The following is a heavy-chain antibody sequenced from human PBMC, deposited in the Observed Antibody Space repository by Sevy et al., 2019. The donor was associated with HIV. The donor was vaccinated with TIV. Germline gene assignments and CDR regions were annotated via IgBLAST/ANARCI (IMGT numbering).Heavy chain of an antibody. Sequence: SETLSLTCTVSGDSINTYYWSWIRQPLGKGLEWIGYVSHSGNTNYNPSLKSRVSMSVDTSTNQFSLKVKSVTAADTAVYYWAGLRWDLGVGPGAKPGCYFDSWGQGTLVTVSS. CDR2: VSHSGNT. CDR3: AGLRWDLGVGPGAKPGCYFDS. J-gene: IGHJ4*02. V-gene: IGHV4-59*08. D-gene: IGHD2-2*02. CDR1: GDSINTYY.